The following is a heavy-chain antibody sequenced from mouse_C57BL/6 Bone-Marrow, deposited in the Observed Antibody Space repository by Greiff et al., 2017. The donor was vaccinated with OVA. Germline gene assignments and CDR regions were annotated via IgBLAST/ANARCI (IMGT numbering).Heavy chain of an antibody. J-gene: IGHJ2*01. Sequence: VQLQQSGPELVKPGASVKISCKASGYAFSSSWMNWVKQRPGKGLEWIGRIYPGDGDTNYNGKFKGKATLTADKSSSTAYMQLSSLTSEDSAVYFCARGKAQATGYWGQGTTLTVSS. CDR3: ARGKAQATGY. V-gene: IGHV1-82*01. D-gene: IGHD3-2*02. CDR2: IYPGDGDT. CDR1: GYAFSSSW.